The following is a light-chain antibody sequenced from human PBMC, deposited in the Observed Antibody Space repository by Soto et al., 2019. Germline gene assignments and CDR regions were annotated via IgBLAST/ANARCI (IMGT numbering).Light chain of an antibody. V-gene: IGLV1-40*01. CDR1: SSNIGAGFD. Sequence: QAVVTQPPSVSGAPGQRVTISCTGSSSNIGAGFDVHWYRQLPGTSPKLLIFGNSNRPSGVPDRFSGARSGTSASLAITGLQAEDEADYYCCAFTSAGTWVFGGGTKLTVL. CDR2: GNS. J-gene: IGLJ3*02. CDR3: CAFTSAGTWV.